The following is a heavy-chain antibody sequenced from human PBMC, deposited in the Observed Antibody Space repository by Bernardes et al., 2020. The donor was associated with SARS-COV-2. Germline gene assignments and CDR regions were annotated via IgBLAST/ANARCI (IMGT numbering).Heavy chain of an antibody. V-gene: IGHV1-18*04. J-gene: IGHJ4*02. Sequence: ASVKVSCKASGYTFTTYGINWVRQAPGQGLEWTGWISTYNGNTNYPQKLQGRVTMTADTSTSTVYMELRSLRSDDTAEYYCARGAMAGYGGLDYWGQGTLVIVSS. CDR2: ISTYNGNT. CDR1: GYTFTTYG. D-gene: IGHD6-19*01. CDR3: ARGAMAGYGGLDY.